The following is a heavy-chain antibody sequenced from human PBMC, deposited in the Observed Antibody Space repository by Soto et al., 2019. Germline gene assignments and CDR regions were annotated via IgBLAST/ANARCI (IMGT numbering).Heavy chain of an antibody. CDR2: ISAYNGNT. D-gene: IGHD1-7*01. CDR3: ARVITGTTFYYYYGMDV. Sequence: AASVKVSCKASGYTFTSYGISWVRQAPGQGLEWMGWISAYNGNTNYAQKLQGRVTMTTDTSTSTAYMELRSLRSDDTAVYYCARVITGTTFYYYYGMDVWGQGTTVTVSS. J-gene: IGHJ6*02. V-gene: IGHV1-18*01. CDR1: GYTFTSYG.